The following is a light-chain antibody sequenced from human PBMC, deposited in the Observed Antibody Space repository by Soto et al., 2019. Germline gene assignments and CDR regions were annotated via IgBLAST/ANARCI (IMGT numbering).Light chain of an antibody. Sequence: DIQMTQSPSTLSASVGDRVTITCRASQSISSWLTWYQQKAGQAPKLLIYKASIVESGVPSRFSGSASETAFSLAIGGLLPDDSPTSDCRRYSYFATFGGGTRVEVK. CDR3: RRYSYFAT. J-gene: IGKJ4*02. CDR2: KAS. V-gene: IGKV1-5*03. CDR1: QSISSW.